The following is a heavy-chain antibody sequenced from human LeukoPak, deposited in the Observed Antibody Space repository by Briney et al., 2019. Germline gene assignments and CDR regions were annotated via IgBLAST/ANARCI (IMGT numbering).Heavy chain of an antibody. V-gene: IGHV4-4*02. CDR1: GGSISSSNW. CDR3: ARQPYCSGGSCYSLDY. D-gene: IGHD2-15*01. CDR2: IYRSGST. Sequence: SETLSLTCAVSGGSISSSNWWSWVRQPPGKGLEWIGEIYRSGSTNYNPSLKSRVTISVDKSKNQFSLKLSSVTAADTAVYYCARQPYCSGGSCYSLDYWGQGTLVTVSS. J-gene: IGHJ4*02.